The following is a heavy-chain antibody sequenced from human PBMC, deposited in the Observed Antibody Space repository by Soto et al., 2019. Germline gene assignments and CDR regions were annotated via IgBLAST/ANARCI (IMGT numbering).Heavy chain of an antibody. J-gene: IGHJ4*02. CDR1: GGSIRSYY. D-gene: IGHD3-10*01. V-gene: IGHV4-59*01. CDR3: ARGGTMVRGLLYYFDY. Sequence: SETLSLTCTVSGGSIRSYYWSWIRQPPGRGLEWIGYIYYSGSTNYNPSLKSRVTISVDTSKNQFSLKLSSVTAADTAVYYCARGGTMVRGLLYYFDYWGQGTLVTVS. CDR2: IYYSGST.